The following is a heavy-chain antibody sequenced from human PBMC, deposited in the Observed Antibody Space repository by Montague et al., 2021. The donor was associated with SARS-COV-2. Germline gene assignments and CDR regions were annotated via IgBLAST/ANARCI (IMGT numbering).Heavy chain of an antibody. J-gene: IGHJ4*02. V-gene: IGHV4-30-2*01. CDR1: GGSISSAGYS. CDR2: IYHSGTT. Sequence: TLSLTCAVSGGSISSAGYSWSWIRQPPGKGLEWIGYIYHSGTTYYNPSLKSRVTISVDRSKNQFSLKLTSVIAADTAVYYCGRGVVAATPVVDYWGRGTLVTVSS. CDR3: GRGVVAATPVVDY. D-gene: IGHD2-15*01.